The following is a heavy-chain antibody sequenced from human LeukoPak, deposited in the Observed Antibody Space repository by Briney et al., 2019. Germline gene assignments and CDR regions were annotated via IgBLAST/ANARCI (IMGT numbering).Heavy chain of an antibody. CDR1: GFSFSTYS. CDR2: ISYDGSNK. CDR3: AREKEQWLVFDY. D-gene: IGHD6-19*01. Sequence: PGGSLRLSCAASGFSFSTYSMIWVRQAPGKGLEWVAVISYDGSNKYYADSVKGRFTISRDNSKNTLYLQMNSLRAEDTAVYYCAREKEQWLVFDYWGQGTLVTVSS. J-gene: IGHJ4*02. V-gene: IGHV3-30*05.